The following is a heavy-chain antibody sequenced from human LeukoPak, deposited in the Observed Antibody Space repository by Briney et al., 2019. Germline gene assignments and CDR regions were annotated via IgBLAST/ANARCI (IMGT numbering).Heavy chain of an antibody. V-gene: IGHV4-34*01. CDR1: GGSFSGYY. D-gene: IGHD6-6*01. Sequence: PSETLSLTCAVYGGSFSGYYWSWIRQPPGKGLEWIGEINHSGSTNYNPSLKSRVTISVDTPKNQFSLKLSSVTAADTAVYYCARDLNFGIAARPYYFDYWGQGTLVTVSS. CDR3: ARDLNFGIAARPYYFDY. J-gene: IGHJ4*02. CDR2: INHSGST.